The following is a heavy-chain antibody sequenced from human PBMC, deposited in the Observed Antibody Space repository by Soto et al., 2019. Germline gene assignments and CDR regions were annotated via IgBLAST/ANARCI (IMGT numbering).Heavy chain of an antibody. Sequence: ASVKVSCKASGYTFTSYAMHWVRQAPGQRLEWMGWINAGNGNTKYSQKFQGRVTITRDTSASTAYMELSSLRSEDMAVYYCARDKEKTYHDSWSGPTLPSFDYWGQGTLVTVS. J-gene: IGHJ4*02. D-gene: IGHD3-3*01. CDR2: INAGNGNT. V-gene: IGHV1-3*01. CDR3: ARDKEKTYHDSWSGPTLPSFDY. CDR1: GYTFTSYA.